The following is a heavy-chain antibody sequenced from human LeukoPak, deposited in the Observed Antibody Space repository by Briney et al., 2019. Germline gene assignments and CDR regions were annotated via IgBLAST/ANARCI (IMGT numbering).Heavy chain of an antibody. V-gene: IGHV3-23*01. D-gene: IGHD3-3*01. CDR2: ISRSGNT. CDR1: GFTFSSYA. Sequence: PGGSLRLSCVASGFTFSSYAMSWVRQAPGKGLEWVSAISRSGNTFYADSVKGRFTISRDSSKNTLFLQMSSLRVEDTAIYYCAPHSFGVVNMGVDWGQGTLVTVSS. CDR3: APHSFGVVNMGVD. J-gene: IGHJ4*02.